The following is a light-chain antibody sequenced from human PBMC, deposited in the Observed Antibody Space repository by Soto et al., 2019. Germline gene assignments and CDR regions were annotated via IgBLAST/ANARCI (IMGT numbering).Light chain of an antibody. CDR3: QQLNSYPIT. J-gene: IGKJ5*01. CDR1: QPISTY. Sequence: DIQMTQSPSSLSASEGDRVIITCRASQPISTYLNWFQQKPGKAPKLLIYAASTLQSGVPSRFSGSGSGTEFTLTISSLQPEDFATYYCQQLNSYPITFGQGTRLEIK. CDR2: AAS. V-gene: IGKV1-9*01.